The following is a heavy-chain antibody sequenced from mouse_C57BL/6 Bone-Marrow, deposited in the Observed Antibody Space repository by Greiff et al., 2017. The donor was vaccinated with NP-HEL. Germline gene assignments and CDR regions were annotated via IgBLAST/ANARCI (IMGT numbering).Heavy chain of an antibody. CDR3: VRRGGFWYFDV. V-gene: IGHV10-1*01. CDR1: GFSFNTYA. CDR2: IRSKSNNYAT. J-gene: IGHJ1*03. Sequence: EAGGGLVQPKGSLKLSCAASGFSFNTYAMNWVRQAPGKGLEWVARIRSKSNNYATYYADSVKDRFTISRDDSESMLYLQMNNLKTEDTAMYYCVRRGGFWYFDVWGTGTTVTVSS. D-gene: IGHD1-1*02.